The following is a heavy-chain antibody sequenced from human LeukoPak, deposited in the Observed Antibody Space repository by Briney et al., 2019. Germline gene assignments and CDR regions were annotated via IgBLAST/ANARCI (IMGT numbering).Heavy chain of an antibody. V-gene: IGHV3-11*01. CDR1: GFPFSDHY. CDR2: ISSDSRII. J-gene: IGHJ5*02. CDR3: ATDTYDYVWGSP. Sequence: GGSLRLSCAASGFPFSDHYMSWIRQAPGKGLEWLSQISSDSRIIYYADSVKGRFTISRDNARQSLYLQMNSLKADDTAVYYCATDTYDYVWGSPWGQGTLVTVSS. D-gene: IGHD3-16*01.